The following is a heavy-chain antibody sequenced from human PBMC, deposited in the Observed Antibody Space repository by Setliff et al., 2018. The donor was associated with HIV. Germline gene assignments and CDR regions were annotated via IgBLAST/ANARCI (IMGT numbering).Heavy chain of an antibody. CDR2: ISGNNGDT. CDR3: ARGRAHDRDGAFDI. J-gene: IGHJ3*02. CDR1: GYRFADYG. D-gene: IGHD3-22*01. V-gene: IGHV1-18*01. Sequence: ASVKVSCKASGYRFADYGISWIRQAPGQGLEWMGRISGNNGDTNYEQKLQGRVTMTTDTSTNTAYMELRRLRSDDTAVYYCARGRAHDRDGAFDIWGRGTMVTVSS.